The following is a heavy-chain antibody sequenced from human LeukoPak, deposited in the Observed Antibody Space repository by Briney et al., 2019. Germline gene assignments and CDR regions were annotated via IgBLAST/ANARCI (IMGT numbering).Heavy chain of an antibody. Sequence: SETLSLTCTVSGGSISSSSYYWGWIRQPPGKGLEWIGSIYYSGSTYYNPSLKSRVTISVDTSKNQFSLKLSSVTAADTAAYYCARATYNWNVYYMDVWGKGTTVTVSS. CDR3: ARATYNWNVYYMDV. V-gene: IGHV4-39*07. CDR2: IYYSGST. CDR1: GGSISSSSYY. D-gene: IGHD1-1*01. J-gene: IGHJ6*03.